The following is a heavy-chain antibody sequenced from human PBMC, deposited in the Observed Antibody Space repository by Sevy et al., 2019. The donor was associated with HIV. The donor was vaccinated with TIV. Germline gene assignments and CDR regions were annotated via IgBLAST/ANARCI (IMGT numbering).Heavy chain of an antibody. D-gene: IGHD1-1*01. CDR1: GFTFSSYR. J-gene: IGHJ4*02. CDR2: ISSTSAYI. Sequence: GGSLRLSCAASGFTFSSYRMTWVRQAPGKGLEWVSCISSTSAYINYADSVKGRFTISRDNAKNLLYLQMDSLRAEDMAVYYCARAVLEISTWRSDYWGQGNLVTVSS. CDR3: ARAVLEISTWRSDY. V-gene: IGHV3-21*01.